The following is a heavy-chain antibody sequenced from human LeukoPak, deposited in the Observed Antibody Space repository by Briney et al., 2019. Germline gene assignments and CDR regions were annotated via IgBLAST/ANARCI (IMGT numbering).Heavy chain of an antibody. Sequence: GGSLRLACAASGFTFSSYGMHWVRQAPGKGLEWVAFIRYDGSNKYYADSVKGRFTISRDNSKNTLYLQMNSLRAEDTAVYYCAKGPGGVMLSANWFDPWGQGTLVTVSS. CDR1: GFTFSSYG. V-gene: IGHV3-30*02. CDR3: AKGPGGVMLSANWFDP. D-gene: IGHD3-16*01. CDR2: IRYDGSNK. J-gene: IGHJ5*02.